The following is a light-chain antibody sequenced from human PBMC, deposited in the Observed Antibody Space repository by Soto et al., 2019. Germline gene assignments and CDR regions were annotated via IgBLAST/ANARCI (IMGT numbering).Light chain of an antibody. CDR1: QGISNY. V-gene: IGKV1-27*01. CDR2: AAS. CDR3: QKYNSSSWT. J-gene: IGKJ1*01. Sequence: DIQMTQSPSSLSASVGDRVNITCRASQGISNYLAWYQQKPGKVPKLLIYAASTLQSGVPSRFSGSGSGTYVTLTISSLQPDDVATYYWQKYNSSSWTCGQGTKVEIK.